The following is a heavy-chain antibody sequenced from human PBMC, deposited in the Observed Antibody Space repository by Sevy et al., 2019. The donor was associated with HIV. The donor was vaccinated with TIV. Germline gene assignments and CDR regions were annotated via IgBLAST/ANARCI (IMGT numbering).Heavy chain of an antibody. CDR3: AKGDYDCWSGFYGMDV. CDR2: ISYDGSNK. CDR1: GFTFSSYG. V-gene: IGHV3-30*18. D-gene: IGHD3-3*01. Sequence: GGSLRLSCAASGFTFSSYGMHWVRQAPGKGLEWVAVISYDGSNKYYADSVKGRFTIARDNSKNTRYLQMNSLRAEDTAVYYCAKGDYDCWSGFYGMDVWGQGTTVTVSS. J-gene: IGHJ6*02.